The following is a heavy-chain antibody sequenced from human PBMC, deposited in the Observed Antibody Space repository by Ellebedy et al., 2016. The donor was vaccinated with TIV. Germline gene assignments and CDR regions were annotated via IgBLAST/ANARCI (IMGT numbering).Heavy chain of an antibody. D-gene: IGHD1-26*01. V-gene: IGHV1-69*13. CDR3: ARDRESAAIGYSGSYRPPAD. Sequence: SVKVSXKASRGTFSSYAISWVRQAPGQGLEWMGGIIPIFGTANYAQKFQGRVTITADESTSTAYMELSSLRSEDTAVYYCARDRESAAIGYSGSYRPPADWGQGTLVTVSS. CDR2: IIPIFGTA. J-gene: IGHJ4*02. CDR1: RGTFSSYA.